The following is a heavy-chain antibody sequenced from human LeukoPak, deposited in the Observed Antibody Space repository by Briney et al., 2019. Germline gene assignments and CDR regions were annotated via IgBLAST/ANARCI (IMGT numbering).Heavy chain of an antibody. CDR1: GGSISSGGYY. D-gene: IGHD3-3*01. Sequence: TLSLTCTVSGGSISSGGYYWRWIRQHPGKGLEWIGYIYYSGSTYYNPSLKSRVTISVDTSKNQFSLKLSSVTAADTAVYYCASSGASGYYTSHYFDYWGQGTLVTVSS. V-gene: IGHV4-31*03. CDR3: ASSGASGYYTSHYFDY. J-gene: IGHJ4*02. CDR2: IYYSGST.